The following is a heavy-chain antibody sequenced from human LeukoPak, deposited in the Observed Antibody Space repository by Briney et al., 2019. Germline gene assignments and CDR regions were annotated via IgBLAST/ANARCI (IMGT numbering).Heavy chain of an antibody. CDR2: INHSGST. Sequence: SETLSLTCAVYGGSFSGYYWSWIRQPPGKGLEWIGEINHSGSTNYNPSLKSRVTISVDTSKNQFSLKLSSVTAADTAVYYCARKSYYGSGSYRIDYGTDVWGKGTTVTVSS. CDR1: GGSFSGYY. D-gene: IGHD3-10*01. CDR3: ARKSYYGSGSYRIDYGTDV. V-gene: IGHV4-34*01. J-gene: IGHJ6*04.